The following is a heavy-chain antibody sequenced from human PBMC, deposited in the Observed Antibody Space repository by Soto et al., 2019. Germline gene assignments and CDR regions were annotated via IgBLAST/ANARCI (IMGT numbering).Heavy chain of an antibody. J-gene: IGHJ3*02. Sequence: EVQLVESGGGLVQPGRSLRLSCAASGFTFDDYAMHWVRQAPGKGLEWVSGISWNSGSIGYADSVKGRFTISRDNAKNSLYLQMNSLRAEDTALYYCAKATKPFWSGPDPDAFDIWGQGTMVTVSS. D-gene: IGHD3-3*01. CDR1: GFTFDDYA. V-gene: IGHV3-9*01. CDR3: AKATKPFWSGPDPDAFDI. CDR2: ISWNSGSI.